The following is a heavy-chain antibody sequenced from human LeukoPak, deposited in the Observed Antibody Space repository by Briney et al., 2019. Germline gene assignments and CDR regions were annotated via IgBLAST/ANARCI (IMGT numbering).Heavy chain of an antibody. CDR1: GLTVRSSY. Sequence: GGPLRLSCAPSGLTVRSSYLSGFRRPPGKGRVWVSVIYSDGSTYYADSVKGRFTISRDNSKNTLFLQMNSLRAEDTAVYYCARWVVATMFDYWGPGTLVTVSS. J-gene: IGHJ4*02. V-gene: IGHV3-66*01. D-gene: IGHD5-12*01. CDR3: ARWVVATMFDY. CDR2: IYSDGST.